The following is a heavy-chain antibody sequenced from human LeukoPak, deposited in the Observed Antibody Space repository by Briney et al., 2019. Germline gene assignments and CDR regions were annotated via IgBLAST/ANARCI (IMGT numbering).Heavy chain of an antibody. J-gene: IGHJ4*02. CDR3: ARWGLAYTIDY. Sequence: GGSLRLSCAASGFTFSTYSMNWVRQAPGKGLEWVSYISSSSNTIYYADSVKGRFTISRDDAKTSLYLQMDNLRVEDTAVYSCARWGLAYTIDYWGQGTLVTVSS. CDR1: GFTFSTYS. CDR2: ISSSSNTI. V-gene: IGHV3-48*04. D-gene: IGHD2-21*01.